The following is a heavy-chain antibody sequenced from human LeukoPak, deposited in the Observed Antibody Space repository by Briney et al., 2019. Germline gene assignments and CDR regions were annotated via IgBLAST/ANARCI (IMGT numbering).Heavy chain of an antibody. Sequence: KPGGSLRLSCAASGFTFSTYSMNWVRQAPGKGLEWVSSISSSSSYIYYADSVKGRFTISRDNARNSLFLQMNSLRPEDTGVYYCAKNRPRHIWKLLRNAFDIWGQGTMVTVSS. J-gene: IGHJ3*02. CDR1: GFTFSTYS. V-gene: IGHV3-21*01. D-gene: IGHD1-26*01. CDR3: AKNRPRHIWKLLRNAFDI. CDR2: ISSSSSYI.